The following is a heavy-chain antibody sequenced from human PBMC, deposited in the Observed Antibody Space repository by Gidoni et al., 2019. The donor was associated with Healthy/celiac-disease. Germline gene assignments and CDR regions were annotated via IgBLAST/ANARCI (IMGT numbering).Heavy chain of an antibody. V-gene: IGHV3-15*01. CDR2: IKSKTDGGTT. Sequence: EVQLVESGGGLVKPGGSLRLSCAASGFTFSNAWMSWVRQAPGKGLEWVGRIKSKTDGGTTDYAAPVKGRFTISRDDSKNTLYLQMNSLKTEDTAVYYCTTDALGYCSSTSCLFPNYFDYWGQGTLVTVSS. J-gene: IGHJ4*02. CDR1: GFTFSNAW. CDR3: TTDALGYCSSTSCLFPNYFDY. D-gene: IGHD2-2*01.